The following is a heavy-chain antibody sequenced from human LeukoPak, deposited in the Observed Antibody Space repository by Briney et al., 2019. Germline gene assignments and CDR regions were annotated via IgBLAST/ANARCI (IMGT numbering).Heavy chain of an antibody. CDR3: ARGTKDSSGWYSNNWFDP. D-gene: IGHD6-19*01. CDR2: INHSGST. V-gene: IGHV4-34*01. CDR1: GGSFSGHY. J-gene: IGHJ5*02. Sequence: SETLSLTCAVYGGSFSGHYWSWIRQPPGKGLEWIGEINHSGSTNYNPSLKSRVTISVDTSKNQFSLKLSSVTAADTAVYYCARGTKDSSGWYSNNWFDPWGQGTLVTVSS.